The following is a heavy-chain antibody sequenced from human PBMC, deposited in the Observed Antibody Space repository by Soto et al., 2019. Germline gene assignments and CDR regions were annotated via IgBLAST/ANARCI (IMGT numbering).Heavy chain of an antibody. CDR2: IIPINGII. D-gene: IGHD4-4*01. CDR3: AGDPDSHYNDSHASSYP. Sequence: QVQLVQSGAEVKKPGSSVKVSCKASGGTFSTYTITWVRQAPGQGLEWMGRIIPINGIINYAQKFQGRVTISADKFTGTAYMELTGLRSDDTAVYYCAGDPDSHYNDSHASSYPWGQGTLVTVSS. CDR1: GGTFSTYT. V-gene: IGHV1-69*08. J-gene: IGHJ5*02.